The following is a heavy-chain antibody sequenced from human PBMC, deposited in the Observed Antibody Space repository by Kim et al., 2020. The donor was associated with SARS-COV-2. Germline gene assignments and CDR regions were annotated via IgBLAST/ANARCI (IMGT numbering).Heavy chain of an antibody. CDR1: GDSVSSNSAA. CDR2: TYYRSKWYN. CDR3: ARGKGLGILGSDNFDY. Sequence: SQTLSLTCAISGDSVSSNSAAWNWIRHSPSRGLEWLGRTYYRSKWYNDYAVSVKSRITINPDTSKNQFSLQLNSVTPEDTAVYYCARGKGLGILGSDNFDYWGQGTLVTVSS. D-gene: IGHD7-27*01. V-gene: IGHV6-1*01. J-gene: IGHJ4*02.